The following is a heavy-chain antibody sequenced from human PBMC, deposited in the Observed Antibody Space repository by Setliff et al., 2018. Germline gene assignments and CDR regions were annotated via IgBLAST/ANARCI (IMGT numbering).Heavy chain of an antibody. Sequence: SETLSLTCAVSGYSISSGYYWGWIRQPPGKGLEWIGSIYHSGSTYYNPSLKSRVTISVDTSKNQFSLKLSSMTAADTAVYYCARRLSGLRGFGYWGQGTLVTVSS. V-gene: IGHV4-38-2*01. CDR2: IYHSGST. D-gene: IGHD5-12*01. CDR3: ARRLSGLRGFGY. CDR1: GYSISSGYY. J-gene: IGHJ4*02.